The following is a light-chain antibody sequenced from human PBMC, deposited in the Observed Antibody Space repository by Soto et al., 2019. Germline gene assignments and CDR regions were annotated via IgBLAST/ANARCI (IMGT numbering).Light chain of an antibody. CDR1: QSISSY. V-gene: IGKV1-39*01. J-gene: IGKJ1*01. CDR2: AAS. CDR3: QQSSSTPWT. Sequence: DIQMTQSPSSLSASVGDRATITCRASQSISSYLNWYQHRPGKAPKLLIYAASNLQSGVPSRFSGSGSGTDFTLTISSLQPEDFATYYCQQSSSTPWTFGQGTKVEIK.